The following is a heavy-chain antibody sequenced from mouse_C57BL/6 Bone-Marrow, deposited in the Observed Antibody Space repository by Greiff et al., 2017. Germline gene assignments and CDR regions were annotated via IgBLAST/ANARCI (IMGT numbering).Heavy chain of an antibody. Sequence: QVQLKESGPGLVQPSQSLSITCTVSGFSLTSYGVHWVRQSPGKGLEWLGVIWRGGSTDYNAAFMSRLSITKDNSKSQVFFKMHSLQADDTAIYYRAKHSVLRSHYYALDYWGQGTSVTVSS. J-gene: IGHJ4*01. CDR1: GFSLTSYG. CDR3: AKHSVLRSHYYALDY. V-gene: IGHV2-5*01. CDR2: IWRGGST. D-gene: IGHD1-1*01.